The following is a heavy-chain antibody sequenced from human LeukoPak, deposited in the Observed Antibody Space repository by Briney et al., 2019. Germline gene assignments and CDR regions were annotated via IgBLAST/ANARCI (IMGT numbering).Heavy chain of an antibody. D-gene: IGHD4-17*01. Sequence: GGSLRLSCAASGFTLSSYSMNWVRQAPGKGLEWVSYISSSSSTIYYADSVKGRFTISRDNAKNSLYLQMNSLRAEDTAVYYCAREGGDPRDYYYYYMDVWGKGTTVTVSS. V-gene: IGHV3-48*01. CDR2: ISSSSSTI. CDR1: GFTLSSYS. CDR3: AREGGDPRDYYYYYMDV. J-gene: IGHJ6*03.